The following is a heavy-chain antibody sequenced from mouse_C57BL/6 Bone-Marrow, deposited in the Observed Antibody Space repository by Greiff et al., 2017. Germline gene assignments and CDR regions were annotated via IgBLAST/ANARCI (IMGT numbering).Heavy chain of an antibody. CDR1: GFTFSSYG. Sequence: EVHLVESGGDLVKPGGSLKLSCAASGFTFSSYGMSWVRQTPDKRLEWVATISSGGSYTYYPDSVKGRFTISRDNATNTLYLQMSSLKSEDTAMYYCARELPFAYWGQGTLVTVSA. D-gene: IGHD2-1*01. CDR3: ARELPFAY. CDR2: ISSGGSYT. J-gene: IGHJ3*01. V-gene: IGHV5-6*01.